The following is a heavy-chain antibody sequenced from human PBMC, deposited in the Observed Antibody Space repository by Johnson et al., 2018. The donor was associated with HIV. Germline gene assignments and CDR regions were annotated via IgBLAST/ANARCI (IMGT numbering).Heavy chain of an antibody. CDR3: ARGSYNFWSGEREAFDI. CDR2: IFTVGDV. J-gene: IGHJ3*02. CDR1: GITVSSNY. V-gene: IGHV3-66*02. D-gene: IGHD3-3*01. Sequence: MLLVESWGGLAQPGGSLRLSCAASGITVSSNYMSWVRQAPGKGLEWVSVIFTVGDVYYADPVKGRFTISRDNSKNILYLQMNSLRPEDTAVYYCARGSYNFWSGEREAFDIWGQGTMVTVSS.